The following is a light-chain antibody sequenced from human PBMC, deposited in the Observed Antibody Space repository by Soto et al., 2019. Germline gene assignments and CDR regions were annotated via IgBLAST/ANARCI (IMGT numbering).Light chain of an antibody. J-gene: IGKJ1*01. CDR3: QQYNTWPPTWT. CDR2: GAS. V-gene: IGKV3-15*01. Sequence: MTQSPSTLSASVGDRVTITCRASQSIRTWLAWYQQKPGQAPRLLIYGASTRATGIPVRFSGSGSGTEFTLTISSLQSEDFAVYYCQQYNTWPPTWTFGQGTKVDIK. CDR1: QSIRTW.